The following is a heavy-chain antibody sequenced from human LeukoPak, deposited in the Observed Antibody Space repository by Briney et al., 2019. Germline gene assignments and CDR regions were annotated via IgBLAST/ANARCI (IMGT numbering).Heavy chain of an antibody. J-gene: IGHJ4*02. CDR2: INPSGGST. CDR1: GYTFTSYY. D-gene: IGHD1-26*01. Sequence: ASVKVSCKASGYTFTSYYMHWVRQAPGQGLEWMGIINPSGGSTSYAQKFQGRVTMTRDMSTSTVYMEQSSLRSEDTAVYYCARDVGSPPGGLDYWGQGTLVTVSS. CDR3: ARDVGSPPGGLDY. V-gene: IGHV1-46*01.